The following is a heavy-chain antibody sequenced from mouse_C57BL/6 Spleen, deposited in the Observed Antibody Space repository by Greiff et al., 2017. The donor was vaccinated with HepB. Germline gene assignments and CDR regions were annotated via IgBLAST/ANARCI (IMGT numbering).Heavy chain of an antibody. V-gene: IGHV5-4*01. Sequence: EVKLVESGGGLVKPGGSLKLSCAASGFTFSSYAMSWVRQTPEKRLEWVATISDGGSYTYYPDNVKGRFTISRDKAKNNLYLQMSHLKSEDTAMYYCARDTYYSNWYYAMDYWGQGTSVTVSS. D-gene: IGHD2-5*01. CDR2: ISDGGSYT. CDR1: GFTFSSYA. J-gene: IGHJ4*01. CDR3: ARDTYYSNWYYAMDY.